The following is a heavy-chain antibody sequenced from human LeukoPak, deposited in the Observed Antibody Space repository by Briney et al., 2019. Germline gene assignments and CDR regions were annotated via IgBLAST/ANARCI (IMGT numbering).Heavy chain of an antibody. V-gene: IGHV5-51*01. D-gene: IGHD3-22*01. CDR3: ARQPIGGYYDSTGYPTDAFDI. J-gene: IGHJ3*02. CDR1: GYSFTSYW. Sequence: GESLKISCKGSGYSFTSYWIGWVRQMPGKGLEWMGIIYPGDSDTRYSPSFQGQVTISADKSISTAYLQWSSLKASDTAMYYCARQPIGGYYDSTGYPTDAFDIWGQGTMVTVSS. CDR2: IYPGDSDT.